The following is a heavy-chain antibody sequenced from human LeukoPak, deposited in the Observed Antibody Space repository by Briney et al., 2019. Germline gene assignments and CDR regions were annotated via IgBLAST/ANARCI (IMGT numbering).Heavy chain of an antibody. CDR2: ISYDGSNK. Sequence: GGSLRLSCAASGFTFSSYAMHWVRQAPGKGLEWAAVISYDGSNKYYADSVKGRFTISRDNSKNTLYLQMNSLRAEDTAVYYCARDSTVTTVTYYYYYYMDVWGKGTTVTVSS. D-gene: IGHD4-11*01. CDR1: GFTFSSYA. CDR3: ARDSTVTTVTYYYYYYMDV. J-gene: IGHJ6*03. V-gene: IGHV3-30*01.